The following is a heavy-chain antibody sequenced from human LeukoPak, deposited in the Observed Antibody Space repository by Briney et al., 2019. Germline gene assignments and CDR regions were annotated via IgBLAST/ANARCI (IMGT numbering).Heavy chain of an antibody. Sequence: SVKVSCKASGGTFISYAIGWVRQAPGQGLEWMGGIIPIFGTANYAQKFQGRVTITADESTSTAYMELSSLRSEDTAVYYCARAPNYYDSKDPAFDYWGQGTLVTVSS. CDR3: ARAPNYYDSKDPAFDY. V-gene: IGHV1-69*01. CDR1: GGTFISYA. CDR2: IIPIFGTA. D-gene: IGHD3-22*01. J-gene: IGHJ4*02.